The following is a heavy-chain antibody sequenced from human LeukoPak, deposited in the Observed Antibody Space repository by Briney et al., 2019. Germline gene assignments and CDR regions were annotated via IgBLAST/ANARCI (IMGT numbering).Heavy chain of an antibody. CDR3: ARAHTYYYDSSGYSP. D-gene: IGHD3-22*01. CDR2: ISSSGSTI. V-gene: IGHV3-11*01. J-gene: IGHJ4*02. CDR1: GFTFSDYY. Sequence: GGSLRLSCAASGFTFSDYYMSWIRQAPGKGLEWVSYISSSGSTIYYADSVKGRFTISRDNAKNSLYLQMNSLRAEDTAVYYCARAHTYYYDSSGYSPWGQGTLVTVSS.